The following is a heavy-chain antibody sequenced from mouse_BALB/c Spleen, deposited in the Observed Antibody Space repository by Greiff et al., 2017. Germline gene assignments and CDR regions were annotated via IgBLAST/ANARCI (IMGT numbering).Heavy chain of an antibody. CDR1: GFSLSTSGMG. CDR3: ARTGTWFAY. J-gene: IGHJ3*01. V-gene: IGHV8-12*01. Sequence: VKLMESGPGILQPSQTLSLTCSFSGFSLSTSGMGVSWIRQPSGKGLEWLAHIYWDDDKRYNPSLKSRLTISKDTSSNQVFLKITSVDTADTATYYCARTGTWFAYWGQGTLVTVSA. CDR2: IYWDDDK. D-gene: IGHD4-1*01.